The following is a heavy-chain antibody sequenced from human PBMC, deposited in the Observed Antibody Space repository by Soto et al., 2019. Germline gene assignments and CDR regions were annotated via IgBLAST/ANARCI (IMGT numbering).Heavy chain of an antibody. Sequence: EVQLLESGGGLVQPGGSLRLSCAASGFTFSSYAMSWVRQAPGKGLEWVSAISGSGGSTYYADSVKGRFTISRDNSKNTLYLQMNSRRAEDTAVYYCAKDSRGYIMITFGGTFDYCGHGTLVTVSS. J-gene: IGHJ4*01. CDR1: GFTFSSYA. D-gene: IGHD3-16*01. CDR2: ISGSGGST. CDR3: AKDSRGYIMITFGGTFDY. V-gene: IGHV3-23*01.